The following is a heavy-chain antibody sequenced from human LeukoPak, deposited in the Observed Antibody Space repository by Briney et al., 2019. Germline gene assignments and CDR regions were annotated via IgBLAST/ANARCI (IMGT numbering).Heavy chain of an antibody. D-gene: IGHD6-6*01. CDR2: ISGSGGST. Sequence: GGSLRLSCAASGFTFSSYAMSWVRQASGKGLEWVSAISGSGGSTYYADSVKGRFTISRDNSKNTLYLQMNSLRAEDTAVYYCAKDQLPSSSSFYFDYWGQGTLVTVSS. V-gene: IGHV3-23*01. CDR3: AKDQLPSSSSFYFDY. J-gene: IGHJ4*02. CDR1: GFTFSSYA.